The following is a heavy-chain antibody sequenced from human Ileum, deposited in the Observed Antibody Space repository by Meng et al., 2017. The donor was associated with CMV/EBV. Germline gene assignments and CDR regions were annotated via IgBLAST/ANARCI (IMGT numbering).Heavy chain of an antibody. CDR2: IREGDT. Sequence: LRLSWATSGFIVDDCPIHWVRQAPGKGLEWVSLIREGDTRYADSVKGRFTVSRDNSKSSVYLEMNSLRTDDTAIYYCAKEGGTMWFDSWGQGTLVTVSS. V-gene: IGHV3-43*01. CDR3: AKEGGTMWFDS. CDR1: GFIVDDCP. D-gene: IGHD6-25*01. J-gene: IGHJ5*01.